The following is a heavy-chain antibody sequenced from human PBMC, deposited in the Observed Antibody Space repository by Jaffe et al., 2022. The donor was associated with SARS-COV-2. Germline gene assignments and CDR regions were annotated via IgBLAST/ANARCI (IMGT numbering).Heavy chain of an antibody. D-gene: IGHD3-10*01. CDR2: IYTSGDT. Sequence: QVQLQESGPGLVKPSQTLSLTCTVSGGSISSGGFYWSWIRQPAGKGLEWIGRIYTSGDTNYNPSLKSRVTISINTSRNQFSLMLTSVTAADTAAYFCARGYYGSASSQGGMDVWGQGTTVTVSS. CDR1: GGSISSGGFY. J-gene: IGHJ6*02. CDR3: ARGYYGSASSQGGMDV. V-gene: IGHV4-61*02.